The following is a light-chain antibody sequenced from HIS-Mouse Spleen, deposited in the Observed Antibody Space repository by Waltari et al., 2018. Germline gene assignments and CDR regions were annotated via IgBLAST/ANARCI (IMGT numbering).Light chain of an antibody. J-gene: IGLJ2*01. CDR3: SSYAGSNNLV. Sequence: QSALTQPPSASGSPGQSVTISCTGTRSDVGGYNYVSWYQQHPGKAPKLVIYEVSKRPSGVPDRFSGSKSGNTASLTVSGLQAEDEADYYCSSYAGSNNLVFGGGTKLTVL. CDR1: RSDVGGYNY. V-gene: IGLV2-8*01. CDR2: EVS.